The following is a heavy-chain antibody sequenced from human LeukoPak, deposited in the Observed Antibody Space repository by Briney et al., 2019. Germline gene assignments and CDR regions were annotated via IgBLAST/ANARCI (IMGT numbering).Heavy chain of an antibody. CDR2: IYTSGST. Sequence: PSETLSLTCTVSGGSISSYYWSWIRQPAGKGLEWIGCIYTSGSTNYNPSLKSRVTMSVDTSKNQFSLKLSSVTAADTAVYYCARGGTYYYDSLDAFDIWGQGTMVTVSS. CDR3: ARGGTYYYDSLDAFDI. J-gene: IGHJ3*02. CDR1: GGSISSYY. D-gene: IGHD3-22*01. V-gene: IGHV4-4*07.